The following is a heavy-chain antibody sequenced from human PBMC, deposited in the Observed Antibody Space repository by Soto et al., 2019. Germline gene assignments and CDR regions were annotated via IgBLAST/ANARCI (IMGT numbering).Heavy chain of an antibody. V-gene: IGHV1-69*04. Sequence: ASVKVSCKASGGTFSSYTISWVRQAPGQGLEWMGRIIPILGIANYAQKFQGRVTITADKSTSTAYMELSSLRSEDTAVYYCARDHCSSTSCYVMAYYYYYMDVWGKGTTVTVSS. CDR3: ARDHCSSTSCYVMAYYYYYMDV. D-gene: IGHD2-2*01. CDR1: GGTFSSYT. J-gene: IGHJ6*03. CDR2: IIPILGIA.